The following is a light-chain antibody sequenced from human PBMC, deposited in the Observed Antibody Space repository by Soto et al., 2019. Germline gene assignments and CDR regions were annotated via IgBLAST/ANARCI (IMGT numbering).Light chain of an antibody. CDR3: SSYGGRNNLL. V-gene: IGLV2-8*01. Sequence: QSALTQPPSASGSPGQSVTISCTGTSSDVGGYNYVSWYQQHPGKAPKVMIYEVSKRPSGAPDRFSGSKSGNTASLTVSGLQAEDEADYYCSSYGGRNNLLFGGGTKVTVL. CDR1: SSDVGGYNY. CDR2: EVS. J-gene: IGLJ2*01.